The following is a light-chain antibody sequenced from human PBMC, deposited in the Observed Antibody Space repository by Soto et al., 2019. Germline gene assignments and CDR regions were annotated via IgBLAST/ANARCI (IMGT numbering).Light chain of an antibody. CDR1: SSNIGRNY. Sequence: QSVLTQPPSASGTPGQRVTISCSGSSSNIGRNYVCWYHQLPGAAPRLLMYSNNQRPSGVPDRFSGSKSGNTASLTISGLQAEDEADYYCSSYTSSSVVFGGGTKVTVL. CDR3: SSYTSSSVV. J-gene: IGLJ2*01. V-gene: IGLV1-47*01. CDR2: SNN.